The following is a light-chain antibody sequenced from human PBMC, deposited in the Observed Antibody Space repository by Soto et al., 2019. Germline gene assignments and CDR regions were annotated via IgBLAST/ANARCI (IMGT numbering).Light chain of an antibody. V-gene: IGKV3-20*01. J-gene: IGKJ2*01. CDR1: QSVSSSY. CDR3: QQYCSSPPYT. Sequence: EIVLTQSPGTLSLSPGERATLSCRASQSVSSSYLAWYQQKPGQAPRLLIYGASSRATGIPDRFSGSGSGTDFTLTISRLEPEDFAVYYCQQYCSSPPYTFGQGTNLEIK. CDR2: GAS.